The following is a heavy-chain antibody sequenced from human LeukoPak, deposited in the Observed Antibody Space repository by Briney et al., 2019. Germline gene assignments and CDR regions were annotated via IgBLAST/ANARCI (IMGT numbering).Heavy chain of an antibody. CDR1: GFNFGNYA. D-gene: IGHD6-13*01. Sequence: GGSLRLSCVASGFNFGNYAMTWVRLAPGRGLEWVSSISSSGNYPYYADSVKGRFTVSRDNSKETLFLQMNSLTAEDTAEYFRVARQQLARYFDSWGQGTLVAVSS. J-gene: IGHJ4*02. CDR2: ISSSGNYP. CDR3: VARQQLARYFDS. V-gene: IGHV3-23*01.